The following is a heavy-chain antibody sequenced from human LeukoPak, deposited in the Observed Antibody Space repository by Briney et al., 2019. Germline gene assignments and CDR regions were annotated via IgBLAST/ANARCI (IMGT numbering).Heavy chain of an antibody. CDR2: IYYSGST. Sequence: SETLSLTCTVSGGPISSSSYYWGWIRQPPGKGLEWIGSIYYSGSTYYNPSLKSRVTISVNTSKNQFSLKLSSVTAADTAVYYCARGRGEGRGISMVRGVRAPSYNWFDPWGHGTLVTVSS. J-gene: IGHJ5*02. CDR1: GGPISSSSYY. CDR3: ARGRGEGRGISMVRGVRAPSYNWFDP. D-gene: IGHD3-10*01. V-gene: IGHV4-39*07.